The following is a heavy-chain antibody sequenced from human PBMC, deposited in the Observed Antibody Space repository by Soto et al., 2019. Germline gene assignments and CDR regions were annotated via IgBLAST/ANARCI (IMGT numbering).Heavy chain of an antibody. D-gene: IGHD1-1*01. CDR2: INYSGST. CDR1: GGSFNRDY. V-gene: IGHV4-34*01. CDR3: ARVPTKWDIGVRYNYGMDV. Sequence: SETLSLTCAIYGGSFNRDYWSWIRQPPGKXLEWIGEINYSGSTDYNPSLKSRVTISVDTSKNQFSLKLISVTAADTAVYHCARVPTKWDIGVRYNYGMDVWDQGTTVTVSS. J-gene: IGHJ6*02.